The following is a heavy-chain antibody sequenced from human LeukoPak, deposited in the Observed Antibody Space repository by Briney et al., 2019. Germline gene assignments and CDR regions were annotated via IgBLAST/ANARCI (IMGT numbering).Heavy chain of an antibody. Sequence: GGSLRLSCAASGFTFSSYSMNWVRQAPGKGLEWVSYITGSISTIYYADSVKGRFTISRDNSKNTLYLQMNSLRAEDTAVYYCAKDQPQMTTVTNFDYWGQGTLVTVSS. CDR1: GFTFSSYS. J-gene: IGHJ4*02. CDR3: AKDQPQMTTVTNFDY. V-gene: IGHV3-48*01. D-gene: IGHD4-17*01. CDR2: ITGSISTI.